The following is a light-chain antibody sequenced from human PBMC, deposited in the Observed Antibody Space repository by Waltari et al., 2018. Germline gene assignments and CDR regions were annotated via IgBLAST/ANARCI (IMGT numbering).Light chain of an antibody. J-gene: IGKJ1*01. CDR2: DAS. CDR3: QHYVRLPVS. V-gene: IGKV3-20*01. Sequence: EIVLTQSPGTLSLSPGERATLSCRASQSVGKFLAWYQQKPGQAPRLLIYDASIRATGIPDRFSGSGSGTDFSLTSSRLEPEDFALYYCQHYVRLPVSFGQGTKVGIK. CDR1: QSVGKF.